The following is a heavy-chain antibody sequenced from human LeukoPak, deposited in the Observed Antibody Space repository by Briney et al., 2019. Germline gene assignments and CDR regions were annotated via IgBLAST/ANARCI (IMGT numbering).Heavy chain of an antibody. CDR1: GFTFSDYY. V-gene: IGHV3-11*04. CDR2: ISSSGSTI. J-gene: IGHJ4*02. D-gene: IGHD6-13*01. CDR3: ARLRRRQLVLAPYFDY. Sequence: GGSLRLSGAASGFTFSDYYMSWIRQAPGKGLEWVSYISSSGSTIYYADSVKGRFTISRDNAKNSLYLQMNSLRAEDTAVYYCARLRRRQLVLAPYFDYWGQGTLVTVSS.